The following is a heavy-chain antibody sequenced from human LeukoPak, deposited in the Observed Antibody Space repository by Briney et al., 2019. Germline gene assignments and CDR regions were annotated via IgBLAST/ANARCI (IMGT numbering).Heavy chain of an antibody. CDR2: IYYSGST. V-gene: IGHV4-59*01. CDR3: ARDPGSGEAFDI. D-gene: IGHD3-10*01. CDR1: GGSISSYY. Sequence: SETLSLTCTVSGGSISSYYWSWIRQPPGKGLEWIGYIYYSGSTNYNPSLKSRVTISVDTSKNQFSLKLSSVTAADTAVYYCARDPGSGEAFDIWGQGTMVTVSS. J-gene: IGHJ3*02.